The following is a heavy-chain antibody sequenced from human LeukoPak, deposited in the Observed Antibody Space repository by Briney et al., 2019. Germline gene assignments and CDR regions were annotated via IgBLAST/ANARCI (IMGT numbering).Heavy chain of an antibody. J-gene: IGHJ4*02. V-gene: IGHV4-59*01. Sequence: SETLSLTCTVSGGSISSYYWSWIRQPPGKGLEWIGYISYSGSTNYNPSLKSRVTISVDTSKKQSALKLSSVTAANTAVYYCERGSSGYSYGWGQGTLVTVSS. CDR1: GGSISSYY. CDR2: ISYSGST. CDR3: ERGSSGYSYG. D-gene: IGHD5-18*01.